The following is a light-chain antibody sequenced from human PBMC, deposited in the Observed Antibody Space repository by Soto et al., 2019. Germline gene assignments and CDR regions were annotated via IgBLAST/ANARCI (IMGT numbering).Light chain of an antibody. J-gene: IGLJ1*01. V-gene: IGLV2-11*01. CDR1: SSDVGGYDY. CDR3: CSYAGNFAFV. CDR2: DVN. Sequence: QSVLTQPRSVSGSPGQSVTISCTGTSSDVGGYDYVSWYQQYPGKAPKVMIYDVNKRPSGVPDRFSGSKSGNTASLTISGLQDDDEAEYYCCSYAGNFAFVFGTGTKLTVL.